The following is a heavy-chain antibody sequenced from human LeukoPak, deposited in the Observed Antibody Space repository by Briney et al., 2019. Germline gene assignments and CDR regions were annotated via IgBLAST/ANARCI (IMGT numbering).Heavy chain of an antibody. D-gene: IGHD2-21*01. CDR2: INHSGST. V-gene: IGHV4-34*01. J-gene: IGHJ5*02. CDR1: GGSFSGYY. CDR3: ARSSFVISKKFDP. Sequence: SETLSLTCAVYGGSFSGYYWSWIRQPPGKGLEWIGEINHSGSTNYNPSLKSRVTISVDASKNQFSLKLSSVTAADTAVYYCARSSFVISKKFDPWGQGTLVTAS.